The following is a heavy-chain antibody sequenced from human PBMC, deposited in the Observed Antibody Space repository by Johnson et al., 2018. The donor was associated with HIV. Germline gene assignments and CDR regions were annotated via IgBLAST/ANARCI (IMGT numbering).Heavy chain of an antibody. CDR1: GFTFSSYD. Sequence: VQLVESGGGLVQPGGSLRLSCAASGFTFSSYDMHWVRQATGKGLEWVSAIGTAGDTYYPGSVKGRFTISRDNAKNSLYLQLNSLRAEDTAVYYCAKDLGNWDSPRSAFDMWGQGTMVTVSS. CDR2: IGTAGDT. V-gene: IGHV3-13*01. CDR3: AKDLGNWDSPRSAFDM. D-gene: IGHD1/OR15-1a*01. J-gene: IGHJ3*02.